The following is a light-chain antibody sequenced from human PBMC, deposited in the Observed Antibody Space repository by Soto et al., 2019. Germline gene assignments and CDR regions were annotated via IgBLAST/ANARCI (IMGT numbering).Light chain of an antibody. V-gene: IGKV3-20*01. J-gene: IGKJ1*01. CDR3: QQFATSLTWT. CDR1: QSVNSRY. Sequence: EIVLTQSPGTLSLSPRERATLSCRASQSVNSRYLAWYQQKPGQAPRLLIYGASSRATGIPDRFSGSGSGTDFTLTISRLEPEDFAVYYCQQFATSLTWTFGQGTKVEVK. CDR2: GAS.